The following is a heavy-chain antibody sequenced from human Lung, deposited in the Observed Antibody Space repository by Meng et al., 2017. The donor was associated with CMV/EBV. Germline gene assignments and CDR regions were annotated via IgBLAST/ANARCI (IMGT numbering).Heavy chain of an antibody. CDR1: GGAFSRNSYH. J-gene: IGHJ4*02. D-gene: IGHD1-14*01. CDR2: VVYSGTT. CDR3: ARHHHSPTFDY. V-gene: IGHV4-39*01. Sequence: PQLLESGPGLVKPSETLSLTCTGSGGAFSRNSYHWAWIRQPPGEGLEWIGSVVYSGTTYYTSSLKSRVSISVDTSKNQFSLKLSSVTAADTAVYYCARHHHSPTFDYWGQGTLVTVSS.